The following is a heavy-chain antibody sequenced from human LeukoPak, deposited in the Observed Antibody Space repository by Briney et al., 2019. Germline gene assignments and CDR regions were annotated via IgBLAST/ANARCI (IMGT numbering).Heavy chain of an antibody. Sequence: GGSLRLSCAASGFTFSSYSMNWVRQAPGKGLEWVSSISSSSSYIYYADSVKGRFTISRDNAKNSVYLQMNSLRAEDTALYYCARGDWDSSGHFDYWGQGTRVTVSS. CDR1: GFTFSSYS. CDR2: ISSSSSYI. CDR3: ARGDWDSSGHFDY. V-gene: IGHV3-21*06. J-gene: IGHJ4*02. D-gene: IGHD3-22*01.